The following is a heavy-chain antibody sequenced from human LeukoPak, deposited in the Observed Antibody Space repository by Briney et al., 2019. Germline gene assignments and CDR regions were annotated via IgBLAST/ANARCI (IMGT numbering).Heavy chain of an antibody. Sequence: SETLSLTCAVYGGSFSGYYWSWIRQPPGKGLEWIGEINHSGSTNYNPSLKSRVTISVDTSKNQFSLKLSSVTAADTAVYYCARETYYYDSSGYSTPDAFDIWGQGTMVTVSS. D-gene: IGHD3-22*01. CDR1: GGSFSGYY. J-gene: IGHJ3*02. V-gene: IGHV4-34*01. CDR2: INHSGST. CDR3: ARETYYYDSSGYSTPDAFDI.